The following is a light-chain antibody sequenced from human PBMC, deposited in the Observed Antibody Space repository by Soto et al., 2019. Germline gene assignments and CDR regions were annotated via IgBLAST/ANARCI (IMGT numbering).Light chain of an antibody. Sequence: DIQMTQSPSSLSASVGDTVTITCRASQGIIDYLAWFQQRPGQAPKLLIYAASTLHTGVTSRFSGSGAGGSGAGTEFTLTISSLQPEDVGTYYCQKYDTAPQTFGPGTSVEIK. V-gene: IGKV1-27*01. J-gene: IGKJ1*01. CDR3: QKYDTAPQT. CDR2: AAS. CDR1: QGIIDY.